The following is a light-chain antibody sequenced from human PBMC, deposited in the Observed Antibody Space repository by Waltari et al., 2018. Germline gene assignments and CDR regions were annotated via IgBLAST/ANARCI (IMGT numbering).Light chain of an antibody. CDR2: GAS. CDR3: QQYDNWLRT. V-gene: IGKV3-15*01. J-gene: IGKJ1*01. CDR1: QSIRSN. Sequence: IVMTQSPATLSVFPGERATLSCRASQSIRSNLAWYQHKPGQAPSLLIYGASTRATGIPARFSGSGSGTEFTLTISSLQSEDFAVYFCQQYDNWLRTFGQGTKVEIK.